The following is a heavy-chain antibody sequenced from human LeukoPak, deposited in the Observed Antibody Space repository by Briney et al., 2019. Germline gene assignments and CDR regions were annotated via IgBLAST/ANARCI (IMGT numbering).Heavy chain of an antibody. CDR3: ARKAAAGWYIYDL. J-gene: IGHJ3*01. Sequence: GESLKISCQGSKYSFPNHCVAWVRQMPGKGLEWMGIIYPGDSSTRYSPSFQGQVTVSADKSISTAYLQWSSLKASDTAMYYCARKAAAGWYIYDLWGQGTMVTVSS. CDR2: IYPGDSST. CDR1: KYSFPNHC. D-gene: IGHD6-13*01. V-gene: IGHV5-51*01.